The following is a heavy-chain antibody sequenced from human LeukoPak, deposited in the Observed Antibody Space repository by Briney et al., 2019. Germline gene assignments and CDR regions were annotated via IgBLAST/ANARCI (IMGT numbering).Heavy chain of an antibody. CDR3: AARTRDGYCSGGSCYDP. D-gene: IGHD2-15*01. CDR2: IRYDGSNK. Sequence: GGSLRLSCAASGFTFSSHGIHWVRQAPGKGLEWVAFIRYDGSNKYYADSVKGRFTISRDNSKNTLYLQMNSLRAEDTAVYYCAARTRDGYCSGGSCYDPWGQGTLVTVSS. V-gene: IGHV3-30*02. CDR1: GFTFSSHG. J-gene: IGHJ5*02.